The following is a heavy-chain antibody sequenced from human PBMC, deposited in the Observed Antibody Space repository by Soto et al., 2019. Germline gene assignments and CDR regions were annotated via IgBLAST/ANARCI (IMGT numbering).Heavy chain of an antibody. D-gene: IGHD3-22*01. V-gene: IGHV3-21*01. Sequence: PGGSLRLSCAASGFTFSSYTMNWVRQAPGKGLEWVSSISSSSSYIYYADSVKGRFTISRDNAKNSLYLQMNSLRAEDTAVYYCATEKYYYISSGYYYWGQGTLVTVSS. CDR1: GFTFSSYT. J-gene: IGHJ4*02. CDR3: ATEKYYYISSGYYY. CDR2: ISSSSSYI.